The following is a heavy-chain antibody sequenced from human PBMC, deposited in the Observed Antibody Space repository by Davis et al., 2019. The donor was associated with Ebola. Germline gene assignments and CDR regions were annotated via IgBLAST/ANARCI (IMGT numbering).Heavy chain of an antibody. V-gene: IGHV3-48*02. D-gene: IGHD3-3*01. Sequence: PGGSLRLSCAASGFTFSSYSMNWVRQAPGKGLEWVSYISSSSSTIYYADSVKGRFTISRDNAKNSLYLQMNSLRDEDTAVYYCARENFWSGNYYYYYYMDVWGKGTTVTVSS. CDR2: ISSSSSTI. CDR1: GFTFSSYS. CDR3: ARENFWSGNYYYYYYMDV. J-gene: IGHJ6*03.